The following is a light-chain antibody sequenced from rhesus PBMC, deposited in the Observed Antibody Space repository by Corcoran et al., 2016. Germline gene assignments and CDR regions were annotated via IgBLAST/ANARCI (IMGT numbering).Light chain of an antibody. J-gene: IGKJ2*01. CDR3: MHSLRTPYT. CDR2: YGS. V-gene: IGKV2-60*01. CDR1: QSLLSGGGYNY. Sequence: DIVMTQTPRSLPVTLGAPAFISCRSSQSLLSGGGYNYLNWYLQKPGQSPQLLIYYGSNRAYGGPDRFSGRGSCTDFTVTINRVEAEDVGLYFYMHSLRTPYTFGQGTKVEIK.